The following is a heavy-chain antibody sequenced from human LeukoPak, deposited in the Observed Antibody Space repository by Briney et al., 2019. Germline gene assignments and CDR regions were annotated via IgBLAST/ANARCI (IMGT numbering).Heavy chain of an antibody. CDR2: INPNSGGT. V-gene: IGHV1-2*02. J-gene: IGHJ5*02. CDR1: GYTFTGYY. D-gene: IGHD6-19*01. CDR3: ARGLSSGWYEGWAVYNWFDP. Sequence: GASVKVSCKASGYTFTGYYMHWVRQAPGQGLEWMGWINPNSGGTNYAQKFQGRVTMTRDTSISTAYMELSRLRSDDTAVYYCARGLSSGWYEGWAVYNWFDPWGQGTLVTVSS.